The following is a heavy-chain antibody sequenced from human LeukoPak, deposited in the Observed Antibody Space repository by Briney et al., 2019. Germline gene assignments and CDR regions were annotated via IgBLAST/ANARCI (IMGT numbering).Heavy chain of an antibody. D-gene: IGHD3-16*01. CDR3: ARGLTPKLSPVGGNFDY. CDR1: GGSFSDYY. CDR2: INHSGST. V-gene: IGHV4-34*01. Sequence: SETLSLTCAVYGGSFSDYYWSWIRQPPGKGLEWIAEINHSGSTNYNPSLKSRVTISVDTSKSQFSLKLTSVTAADTAVHYCARGLTPKLSPVGGNFDYWGQGTLVTVSS. J-gene: IGHJ4*02.